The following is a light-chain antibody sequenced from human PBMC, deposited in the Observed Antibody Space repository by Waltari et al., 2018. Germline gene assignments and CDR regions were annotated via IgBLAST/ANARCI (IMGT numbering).Light chain of an antibody. V-gene: IGLV1-40*01. J-gene: IGLJ1*01. CDR3: QSWDSGLSAFV. CDR1: SSDIGAGFD. CDR2: GNS. Sequence: QSVLTQPPSVPGAPGQRVTISCTGSSSDIGAGFDVQWYQQLPGTAPKLLISGNSDRPSGVPDRFSASRSGTSASLAITGLQAEDEADYYCQSWDSGLSAFVFGTGTKVTVL.